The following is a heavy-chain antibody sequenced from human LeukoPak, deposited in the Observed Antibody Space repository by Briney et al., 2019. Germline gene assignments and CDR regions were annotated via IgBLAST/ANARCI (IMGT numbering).Heavy chain of an antibody. CDR1: GYTFTGYY. CDR2: IYPYSGDT. J-gene: IGHJ3*02. Sequence: ASVTVSCKASGYTFTGYYIHWVRQAPGQGLEWMGWIYPYSGDTNYAQNFQGRVTMTRDTSISTAYMELSSLKSDDTAVYYCARNRNSGSSLDIWGQGTMLTVSS. V-gene: IGHV1-2*02. D-gene: IGHD6-6*01. CDR3: ARNRNSGSSLDI.